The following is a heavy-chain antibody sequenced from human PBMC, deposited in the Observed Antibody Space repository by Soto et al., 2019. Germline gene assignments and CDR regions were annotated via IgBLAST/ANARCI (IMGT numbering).Heavy chain of an antibody. Sequence: GSLRLSCAASGFTFTNYWVHWGRQARGKGLVWVSRVDNAGSSATYADSVKGRFTISRDKAKDTLYLQMNSLRAADTAVYCCARDTPQNCLDPWCQGT. CDR3: ARDTPQNCLDP. J-gene: IGHJ5*02. V-gene: IGHV3-74*01. CDR1: GFTFTNYW. CDR2: VDNAGSSA.